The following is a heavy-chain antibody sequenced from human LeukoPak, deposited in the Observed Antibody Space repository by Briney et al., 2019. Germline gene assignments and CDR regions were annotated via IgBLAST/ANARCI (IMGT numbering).Heavy chain of an antibody. D-gene: IGHD2-2*01. V-gene: IGHV1-2*02. CDR3: ATPRSWQYQLDF. CDR2: INPNSGGT. Sequence: GASVKVSCKASGYTFTGYYMHWVRQAPGQGLEWMGWINPNSGGTNYAQKFRGRVTMTRDTSISTAYMELSRLRSDDTAIYYCATPRSWQYQLDFWGQGTLVTVSS. CDR1: GYTFTGYY. J-gene: IGHJ4*02.